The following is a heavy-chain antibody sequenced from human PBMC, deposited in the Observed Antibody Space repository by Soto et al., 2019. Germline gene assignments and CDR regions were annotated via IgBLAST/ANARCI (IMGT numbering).Heavy chain of an antibody. CDR2: INGDGTTT. Sequence: EVQLVESGGGLVQPGGPLRLSCAASGFTFNNYWIHWVRQAPGKGLMWVSRINGDGTTTNYADSVRGRFAISRDNAENTVYLQMNSLRAEDTALYYCARGVRGHYGKDVWCQGTTVTVSS. CDR3: ARGVRGHYGKDV. V-gene: IGHV3-74*01. CDR1: GFTFNNYW. J-gene: IGHJ6*02. D-gene: IGHD3-10*01.